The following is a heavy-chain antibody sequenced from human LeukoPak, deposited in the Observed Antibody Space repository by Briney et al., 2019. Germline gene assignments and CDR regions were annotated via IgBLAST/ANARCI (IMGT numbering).Heavy chain of an antibody. CDR1: GGSISSYY. V-gene: IGHV4-59*01. Sequence: TSETLSLTCTVSGGSISSYYWSWIWQPPGKELEWIGYIHYSGSTNYNPSLKSRVTMSVDTSKNQFSLKLTSVTAADTAVYYCARGGSSSSWPFYYWGQGTLVTVSS. CDR3: ARGGSSSSWPFYY. CDR2: IHYSGST. J-gene: IGHJ4*02. D-gene: IGHD6-13*01.